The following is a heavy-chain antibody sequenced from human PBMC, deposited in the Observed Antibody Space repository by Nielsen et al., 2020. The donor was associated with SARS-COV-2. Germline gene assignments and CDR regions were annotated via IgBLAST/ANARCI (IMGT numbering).Heavy chain of an antibody. Sequence: GSLRLSCAASGFTFSSYAMSWVRQPPGKGLEWIGSIYYSGSTYYNPSLKSRVTISVDTSKNQFSLKLSSVTAADTAVYYCASPIVVVPAASYWYFDLWGRGTLVTVSS. D-gene: IGHD2-2*01. CDR2: IYYSGST. J-gene: IGHJ2*01. CDR3: ASPIVVVPAASYWYFDL. V-gene: IGHV4-39*01. CDR1: GFTFSSYA.